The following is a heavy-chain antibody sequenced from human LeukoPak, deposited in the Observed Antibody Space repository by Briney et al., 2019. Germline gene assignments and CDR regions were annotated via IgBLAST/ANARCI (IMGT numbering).Heavy chain of an antibody. CDR3: ARAGFSSGFYYLDY. CDR2: IYYSGST. D-gene: IGHD3-22*01. Sequence: SETLSLTCTVSGGSISSYYWSWLRPPPGKGLEWIGYIYYSGSTNYNPSLKSRVAISVDTSKNQFSLKLSSVTAADTAVYYCARAGFSSGFYYLDYWGQGTLVTVSS. J-gene: IGHJ4*02. CDR1: GGSISSYY. V-gene: IGHV4-59*01.